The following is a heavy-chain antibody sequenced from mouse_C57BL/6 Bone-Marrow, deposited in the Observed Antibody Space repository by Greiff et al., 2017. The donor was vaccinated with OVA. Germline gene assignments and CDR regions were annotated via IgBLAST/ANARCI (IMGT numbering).Heavy chain of an antibody. D-gene: IGHD1-1*01. J-gene: IGHJ4*01. CDR1: GYTFTSYG. CDR3: AREYYGSNAMDY. CDR2: IYPRSGNT. Sequence: QVQLQQSGAELARPGASVKLSCKASGYTFTSYGISWVKQRTGQGLEWIGEIYPRSGNTYYNEKFKGKATLTADKSSSTAYMELRSLTSEDSAVYFCAREYYGSNAMDYWGQGTSVTVSS. V-gene: IGHV1-81*01.